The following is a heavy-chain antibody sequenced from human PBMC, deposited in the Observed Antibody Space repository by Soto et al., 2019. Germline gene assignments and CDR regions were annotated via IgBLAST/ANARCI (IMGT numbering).Heavy chain of an antibody. CDR1: GGSVSSSSXX. J-gene: IGHJ4*01. CDR3: ARVHVMVVAGSTFDY. V-gene: IGHV4-39*07. Sequence: LTXTVSGGSVSSSSXXXXXIRQPPGKGLDWIASIYHGGTTFYNPSLKSRITISVDTSNNXLSLKLTSVTAADTAVYYCARVHVMVVAGSTFDYWGHGTLVTVSS. CDR2: IYHGGTT. D-gene: IGHD6-19*01.